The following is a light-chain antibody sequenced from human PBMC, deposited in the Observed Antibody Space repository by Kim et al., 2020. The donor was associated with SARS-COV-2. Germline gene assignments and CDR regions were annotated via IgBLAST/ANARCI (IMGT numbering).Light chain of an antibody. J-gene: IGKJ2*01. V-gene: IGKV3-11*01. CDR1: QSVSSY. CDR3: QQRSNWPYT. CDR2: DAS. Sequence: SLSTGERATLSGRASQSVSSYLAWHQQKPGQAPRLLIYDASNRATGIPARFSGSGSGTDFTLTISSLEPEDFAVYYCQQRSNWPYTFGQGTKLEI.